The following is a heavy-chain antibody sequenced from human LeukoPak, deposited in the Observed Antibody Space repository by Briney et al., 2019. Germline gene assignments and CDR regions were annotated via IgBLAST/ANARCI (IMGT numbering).Heavy chain of an antibody. Sequence: PSETLSLTCTVSGGSINSYYWSWIRQPPGKGLEWIGYIYYSGSTNYTPSLKSRVTISVDTSKNQFSLKLSSVTAADTAVYYCARGVNYDFFYNRYYFDYWGQGTLVTVSS. CDR3: ARGVNYDFFYNRYYFDY. CDR2: IYYSGST. D-gene: IGHD3-3*01. CDR1: GGSINSYY. V-gene: IGHV4-59*01. J-gene: IGHJ4*02.